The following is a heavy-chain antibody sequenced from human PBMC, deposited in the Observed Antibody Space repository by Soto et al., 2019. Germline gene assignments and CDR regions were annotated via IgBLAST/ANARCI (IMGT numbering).Heavy chain of an antibody. CDR3: ARAIRGYGAYGGY. J-gene: IGHJ4*02. V-gene: IGHV3-11*04. D-gene: IGHD5-12*01. Sequence: QVQLVESGGDLVKPGGSLRLSCAASGFTFSDYYMSWIRQTPGKGLEWLSYITESGHAAEYADSVRGRFTISRDNNKNSLYRQMNSRRVDDTGVYYCARAIRGYGAYGGYLGQGTLVTVSS. CDR2: ITESGHAA. CDR1: GFTFSDYY.